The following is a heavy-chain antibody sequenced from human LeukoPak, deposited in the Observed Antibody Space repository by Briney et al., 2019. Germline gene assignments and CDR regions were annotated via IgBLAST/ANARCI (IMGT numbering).Heavy chain of an antibody. CDR1: GFTFSSYG. J-gene: IGHJ4*02. CDR2: INSDGSST. V-gene: IGHV3-74*01. D-gene: IGHD7-27*01. CDR3: ARGSNWGSLFDY. Sequence: GGSLRLSCAASGFTFSSYGMHWVRQAPGKGLVWVSRINSDGSSTNYADSVKGRFTISRDNAKNTLYLQMNSLRAEDTAVYYCARGSNWGSLFDYWGQGTLVTVSS.